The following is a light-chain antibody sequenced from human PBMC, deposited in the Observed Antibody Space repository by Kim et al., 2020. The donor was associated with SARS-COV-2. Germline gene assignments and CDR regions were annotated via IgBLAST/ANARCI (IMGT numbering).Light chain of an antibody. J-gene: IGKJ1*01. V-gene: IGKV1-8*01. CDR3: QQYYSYPRT. CDR2: AAS. Sequence: ASTGDRVTITCRASQGISSYLAWYQQKPGKAPKLLIYAASTLQGGVPSRFSRSGSGTDFTLTISCLQSEDFATYYCQQYYSYPRTFGQGTKVDIK. CDR1: QGISSY.